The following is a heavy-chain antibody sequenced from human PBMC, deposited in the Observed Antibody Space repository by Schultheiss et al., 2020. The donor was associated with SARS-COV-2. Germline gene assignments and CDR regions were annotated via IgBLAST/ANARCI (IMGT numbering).Heavy chain of an antibody. CDR2: IYYSGST. CDR1: GGSISSYY. CDR3: ARHGEVGATSTVQFDY. D-gene: IGHD1-26*01. Sequence: GSLRLSCTVSGGSISSYYWSWIRQPAGKGLEWIGYIYYSGSTNYNPSLKSRVTISVDTSKNQFSLKLSSVTAADTAVYYCARHGEVGATSTVQFDYWGQGTLVTVSS. J-gene: IGHJ4*02. V-gene: IGHV4-59*08.